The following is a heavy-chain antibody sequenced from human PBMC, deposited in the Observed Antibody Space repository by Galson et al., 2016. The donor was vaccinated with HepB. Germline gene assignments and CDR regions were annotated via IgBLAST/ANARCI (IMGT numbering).Heavy chain of an antibody. Sequence: SVKVSCKASGYTFTSYYMHWVRQAPGQGLEWMGIITPSGGSTNYAQKFQGRVTMTRDTSTSTVYMELSSLRSEDTAVYYCAREEVVVRGNFYYYYGMDVWGQGTTVTVSS. V-gene: IGHV1-46*01. D-gene: IGHD3-10*01. CDR1: GYTFTSYY. J-gene: IGHJ6*02. CDR3: AREEVVVRGNFYYYYGMDV. CDR2: ITPSGGST.